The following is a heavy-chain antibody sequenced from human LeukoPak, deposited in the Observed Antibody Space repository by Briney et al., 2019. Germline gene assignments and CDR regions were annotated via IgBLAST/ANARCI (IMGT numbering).Heavy chain of an antibody. Sequence: HPGGSLRLSCAASGLTFSSYAMHWVRQAPGKGLEWVAVISYDGSNKYYADSVKGRFTISRDNSKNTLYLQMNSLRAEDTAVYYCARDWSQSGWLDYWGQGTLVTVSS. J-gene: IGHJ4*02. D-gene: IGHD6-19*01. CDR2: ISYDGSNK. CDR3: ARDWSQSGWLDY. CDR1: GLTFSSYA. V-gene: IGHV3-30-3*01.